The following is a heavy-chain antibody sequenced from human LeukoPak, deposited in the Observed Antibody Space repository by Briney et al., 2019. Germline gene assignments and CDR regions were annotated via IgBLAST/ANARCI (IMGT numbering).Heavy chain of an antibody. Sequence: GASVKVSCKASGGTSSTYTITWVRQAPGQGLEWMGGIIPTFRTPNYAQKFQGRVTITTDESTSTAYMELSSLKSEDTAIYYCARVDRYYFYLDVWGKGTTVTVS. V-gene: IGHV1-69*05. CDR3: ARVDRYYFYLDV. CDR2: IIPTFRTP. J-gene: IGHJ6*03. CDR1: GGTSSTYT.